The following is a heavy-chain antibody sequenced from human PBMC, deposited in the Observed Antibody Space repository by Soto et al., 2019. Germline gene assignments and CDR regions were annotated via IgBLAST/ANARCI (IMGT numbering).Heavy chain of an antibody. J-gene: IGHJ6*03. CDR1: GFAFNTYS. V-gene: IGHV3-21*02. Sequence: EVQLVESGGGLVKPGGSLRLSCTASGFAFNTYSMNWVRQAPGKGLEWVSSINEDSTYIYYADSLRGRITISRDNAKDSLFLQMNSLRPDDTAVYYCVRDLGRYVRSGYMDLWGDGATVTVSS. D-gene: IGHD3-10*02. CDR3: VRDLGRYVRSGYMDL. CDR2: INEDSTYI.